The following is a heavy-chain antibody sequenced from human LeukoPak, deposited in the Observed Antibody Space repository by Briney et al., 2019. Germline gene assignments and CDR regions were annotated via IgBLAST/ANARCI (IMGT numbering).Heavy chain of an antibody. V-gene: IGHV4-59*01. CDR3: AGRSARYFDS. D-gene: IGHD1-26*01. CDR1: GASIDSYY. J-gene: IGHJ4*02. Sequence: LETLSLTCTVSGASIDSYYWSWIRQPPGEGLQWIGYVFYSGHTNYDASLKSRVAISVDRSKNQYSLKLTSVSAADTAVYYCAGRSARYFDSWGQGTPVTVSS. CDR2: VFYSGHT.